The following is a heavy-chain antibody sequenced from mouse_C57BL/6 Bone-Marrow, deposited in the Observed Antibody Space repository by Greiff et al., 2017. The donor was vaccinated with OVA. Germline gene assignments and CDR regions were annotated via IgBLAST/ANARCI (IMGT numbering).Heavy chain of an antibody. J-gene: IGHJ1*03. CDR2: INPSNGGT. D-gene: IGHD1-1*01. CDR1: GYTFTSYW. V-gene: IGHV1-53*01. Sequence: VKLQQPGTELVKPGASVKLSCKASGYTFTSYWMHWVKQRPGQGLEWIGNINPSNGGTNYNEKFKSKATLTVDKSSSTAYMQLSSLTSEDSAVYYCARPLYGSSYGWYFDVWGTGTTVTVSS. CDR3: ARPLYGSSYGWYFDV.